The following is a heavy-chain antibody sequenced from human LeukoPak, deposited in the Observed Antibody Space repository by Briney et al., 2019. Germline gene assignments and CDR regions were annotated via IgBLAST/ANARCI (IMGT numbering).Heavy chain of an antibody. Sequence: ASVKVSCKASGYTFTGYYMHWVRQAPGQGLEWMGWINPNSGGTNYAQKFQGRVTMTRDTSISTAYMELGRLRSDDTAVYYCARELDQRPYYYYGMDVWGQGTTVTVSS. CDR2: INPNSGGT. CDR1: GYTFTGYY. V-gene: IGHV1-2*02. D-gene: IGHD1-1*01. CDR3: ARELDQRPYYYYGMDV. J-gene: IGHJ6*02.